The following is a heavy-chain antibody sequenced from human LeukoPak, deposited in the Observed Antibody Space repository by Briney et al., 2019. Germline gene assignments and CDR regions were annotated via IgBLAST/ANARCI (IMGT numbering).Heavy chain of an antibody. CDR2: INPNSGGT. D-gene: IGHD2-2*01. CDR3: ARDREVVPAAADY. CDR1: GYTFTGYY. V-gene: IGHV1-2*02. J-gene: IGHJ4*02. Sequence: ASVEVSCKASGYTFTGYYMHWVRQAPGQGLEWMGWINPNSGGTNYAQKFQGRVTMTRDTSISTAYMELSRLRSDDTAVYYCARDREVVPAAADYWGQGTLVTVSS.